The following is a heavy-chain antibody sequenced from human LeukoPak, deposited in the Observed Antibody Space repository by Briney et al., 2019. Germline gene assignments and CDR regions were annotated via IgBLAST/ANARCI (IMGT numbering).Heavy chain of an antibody. V-gene: IGHV3-21*01. CDR2: ISSSSSYI. D-gene: IGHD4-17*01. J-gene: IGHJ4*02. Sequence: GGSLRLSCAAPGFTFSSYSMNWVRQAPGKGLEWVSSISSSSSYIYYADSVKGRFTISRDNAKNSLYLQMNSLRAEDTAVYYCARSVTTSFGVDYWGQGTLVTVSS. CDR1: GFTFSSYS. CDR3: ARSVTTSFGVDY.